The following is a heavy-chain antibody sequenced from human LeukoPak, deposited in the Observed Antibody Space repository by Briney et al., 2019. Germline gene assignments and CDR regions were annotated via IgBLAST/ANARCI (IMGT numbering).Heavy chain of an antibody. Sequence: PGGSLRLSCAASGFIFSDHWMHWVRQAPGKGLEWVSAISNNGGYTYYADSVQGRFTISRDNSKSTLCLQMNSLRAEDTAVYYCAKQLGYCSDGSCYFPYWGQGTLVTVSS. J-gene: IGHJ4*02. D-gene: IGHD2-15*01. CDR3: AKQLGYCSDGSCYFPY. V-gene: IGHV3-23*01. CDR2: ISNNGGYT. CDR1: GFIFSDHW.